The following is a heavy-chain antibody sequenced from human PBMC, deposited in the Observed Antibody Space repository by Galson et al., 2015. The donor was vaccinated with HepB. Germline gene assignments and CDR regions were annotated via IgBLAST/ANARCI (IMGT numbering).Heavy chain of an antibody. Sequence: SLRLSCAASGFTLSSYGMHWVRQAPGKGLEWVAVIWYDGSNKYYADSVKGRFTISRDNSKNTLYLQMNSLRAEDTAVYYCARDANITPDAFDIWGQGTMVTVSS. V-gene: IGHV3-33*01. J-gene: IGHJ3*02. CDR3: ARDANITPDAFDI. D-gene: IGHD2/OR15-2a*01. CDR2: IWYDGSNK. CDR1: GFTLSSYG.